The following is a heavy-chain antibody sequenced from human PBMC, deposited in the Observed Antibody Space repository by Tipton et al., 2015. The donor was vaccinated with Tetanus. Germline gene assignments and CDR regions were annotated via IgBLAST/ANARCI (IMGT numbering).Heavy chain of an antibody. V-gene: IGHV4-31*03. J-gene: IGHJ5*02. CDR1: GGSIRSGGYY. CDR2: IYYTGNT. D-gene: IGHD2-8*01. CDR3: ARRLIQNWFDP. Sequence: TLSFTCTVSGGSIRSGGYYWTWIRQHPERGLEWIGYIYYTGNTYYNPSLKSRVTISVDTSNNQFSLKLTSLTAADMAVYYCARRLIQNWFDPWGQGTLVTVSS.